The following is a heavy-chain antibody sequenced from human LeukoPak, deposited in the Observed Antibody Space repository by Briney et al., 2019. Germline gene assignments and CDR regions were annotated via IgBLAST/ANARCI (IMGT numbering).Heavy chain of an antibody. D-gene: IGHD5-12*01. Sequence: NTSETLSLTCSVSGGLISISTHYWGWIRQTPGKGLEWIGSVFYSGTTYFNPSLNGRLTISVDTSKNQFSLKLRSVTAADTAVYYCARSVRRGCNFDNWGQGTLVIVSS. CDR1: GGLISISTHY. CDR3: ARSVRRGCNFDN. J-gene: IGHJ4*02. V-gene: IGHV4-39*01. CDR2: VFYSGTT.